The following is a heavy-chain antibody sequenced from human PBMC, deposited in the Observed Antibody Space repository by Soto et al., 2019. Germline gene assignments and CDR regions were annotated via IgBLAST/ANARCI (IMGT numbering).Heavy chain of an antibody. CDR1: GFTFSSYA. J-gene: IGHJ4*02. D-gene: IGHD3-22*01. CDR2: ISGSGGST. Sequence: EVQLLESGGGLVQPGGSLRLSCAASGFTFSSYAMSWVRQAPGKGLEWVSAISGSGGSTYYADSVKGRFNISRDNSKNTPHLPKNSLRAEGRAVNYGGKLWPVVITTGGFDYWGQGTLVTVSS. V-gene: IGHV3-23*01. CDR3: GKLWPVVITTGGFDY.